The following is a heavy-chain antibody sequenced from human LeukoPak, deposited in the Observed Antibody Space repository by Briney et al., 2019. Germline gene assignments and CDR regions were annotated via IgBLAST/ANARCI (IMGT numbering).Heavy chain of an antibody. CDR3: AKGVASIAARPFSWFDP. CDR2: ISYDGSNK. Sequence: PGRSLRLSCAASGFTFSSYGMHWVRQAPGKGLEWVAVISYDGSNKYYADSVKGRFTISRDSSKNTLYLQMNSLRAEDTAVYYCAKGVASIAARPFSWFDPWGQGTLVTVSS. J-gene: IGHJ5*02. D-gene: IGHD6-6*01. V-gene: IGHV3-30*18. CDR1: GFTFSSYG.